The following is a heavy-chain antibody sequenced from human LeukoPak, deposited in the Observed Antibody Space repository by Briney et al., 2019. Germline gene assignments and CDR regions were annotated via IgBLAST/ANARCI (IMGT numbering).Heavy chain of an antibody. CDR2: ISSSGSTI. D-gene: IGHD6-13*01. CDR1: GFTFSSYE. Sequence: PGGSLRLSCAASGFTFSSYEMNWVRQAPGKGLEWVSYISSSGSTIYYADSVKGRFTISRDNSKNTLYLQMNSLRAEDTAVYYCAKLQGIAAAGDFDYWGQGTLVTVSS. J-gene: IGHJ4*02. V-gene: IGHV3-48*03. CDR3: AKLQGIAAAGDFDY.